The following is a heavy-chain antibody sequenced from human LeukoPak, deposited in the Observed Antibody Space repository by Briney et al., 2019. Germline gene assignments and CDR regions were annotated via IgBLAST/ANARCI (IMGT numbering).Heavy chain of an antibody. Sequence: GGSLKLSCAASGFTFSGSAMHWVRQASGKGLEWVGRIRSKTNSYATAYAASVKGRFTISRDDSKNTAYLQMNSLKTEDTAVYYCTRYYYDGSGYYYLFDYWGQGTLVTVSS. CDR1: GFTFSGSA. V-gene: IGHV3-73*01. CDR3: TRYYYDGSGYYYLFDY. D-gene: IGHD3-22*01. CDR2: IRSKTNSYAT. J-gene: IGHJ4*02.